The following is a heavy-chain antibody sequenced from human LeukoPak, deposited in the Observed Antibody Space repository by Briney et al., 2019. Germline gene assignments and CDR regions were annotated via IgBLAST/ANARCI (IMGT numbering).Heavy chain of an antibody. V-gene: IGHV4-59*01. Sequence: SETLSLTCTVSGGSISSYYWSWIRQPPGKGLEWIGYIYYSGSTNYNPSLQSRVTISVATSKNQFSLKLSSVTAADTALYYCARDRASAGGFDYWGQGTLVTVSS. J-gene: IGHJ4*02. D-gene: IGHD2-15*01. CDR2: IYYSGST. CDR3: ARDRASAGGFDY. CDR1: GGSISSYY.